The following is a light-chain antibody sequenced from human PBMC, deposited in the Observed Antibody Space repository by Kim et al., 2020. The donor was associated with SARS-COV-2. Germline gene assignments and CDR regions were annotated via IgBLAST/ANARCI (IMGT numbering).Light chain of an antibody. V-gene: IGKV1-5*03. J-gene: IGKJ1*01. Sequence: ASVGDRVTITCRASQSISSWLAWYQQKPGKAPKLLIFTASDLERGVPSSFSGSGSGTDFTLTISSLQPDDVATYYCQQYNSYPWTFGQGTKVDIK. CDR3: QQYNSYPWT. CDR1: QSISSW. CDR2: TAS.